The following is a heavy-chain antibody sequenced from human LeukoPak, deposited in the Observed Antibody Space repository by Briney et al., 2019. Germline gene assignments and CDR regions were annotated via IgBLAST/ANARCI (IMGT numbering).Heavy chain of an antibody. CDR2: ISGSGGST. Sequence: GGSLRLSCAASGLTFSSHAMTWVRQAPGKGLEWVSAISGSGGSTYYGDSVKGRFTISRDNSKNTLYLQMNSLRAEDTAVYYCAKVPGSTDFDYWGQGTLVTVSS. D-gene: IGHD3-10*01. J-gene: IGHJ4*02. V-gene: IGHV3-23*01. CDR1: GLTFSSHA. CDR3: AKVPGSTDFDY.